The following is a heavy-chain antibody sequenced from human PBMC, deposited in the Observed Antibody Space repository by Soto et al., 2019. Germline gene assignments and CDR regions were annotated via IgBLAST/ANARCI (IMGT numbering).Heavy chain of an antibody. CDR1: GGTFSSYT. Sequence: QVQLVQSGAEVKKPGSSVKVSCKASGGTFSSYTISWVRQAPGQGLEWMGRIIPILGIANYAQKFQGRVTITADKSTSTAHMELSSLSSEDTAVYYCAARDGDGAAGKYYFDYWGQGTLVTVSS. CDR2: IIPILGIA. V-gene: IGHV1-69*02. D-gene: IGHD6-13*01. J-gene: IGHJ4*02. CDR3: AARDGDGAAGKYYFDY.